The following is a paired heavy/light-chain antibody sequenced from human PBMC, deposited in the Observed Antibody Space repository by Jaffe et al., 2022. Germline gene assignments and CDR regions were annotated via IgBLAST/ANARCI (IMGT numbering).Light chain of an antibody. V-gene: IGKV3-11*01. CDR2: DAS. CDR1: QSVRNH. Sequence: EIVLTQSPATLPLSPGERATLSCRASQSVRNHLAWYQQKPGQAPRLLIYDASKRATGIPARFSGSGSGTDFTLTISSLEPEDFAVYFCQQRYDWPPLTFGGGTKVEI. J-gene: IGKJ4*01. CDR3: QQRYDWPPLT.
Heavy chain of an antibody. Sequence: QVQLVQSGAEVKEPGASVKVSCKASGYTFTSYGLNWVRQTTGQGLEWMGWMLPNSGNTGYAQKFQGRVTMTGDSSISTAYMELSGLTSEDTAVYYCARRCPDSGGYEYYFDYWGQGTLVTVSS. CDR3: ARRCPDSGGYEYYFDY. D-gene: IGHD5-12*01. V-gene: IGHV1-8*01. CDR2: MLPNSGNT. CDR1: GYTFTSYG. J-gene: IGHJ4*02.